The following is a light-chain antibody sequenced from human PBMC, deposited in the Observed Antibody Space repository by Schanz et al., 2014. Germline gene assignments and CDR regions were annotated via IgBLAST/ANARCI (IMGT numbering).Light chain of an antibody. Sequence: DIQMTQSPSTLSASVGDRVTITCRASQTISTWLAWYQQKPGKAPKLLIYKASSLESGVPSRFSGSGSGTEFILTISSLQPDDFATYYCQQYITHSPITFGQGTRLEIK. J-gene: IGKJ5*01. V-gene: IGKV1-5*03. CDR2: KAS. CDR1: QTISTW. CDR3: QQYITHSPIT.